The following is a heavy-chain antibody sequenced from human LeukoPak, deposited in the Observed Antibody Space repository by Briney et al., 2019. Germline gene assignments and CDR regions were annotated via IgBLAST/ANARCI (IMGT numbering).Heavy chain of an antibody. Sequence: PGGSLRLSCAASGFPFSGYGMHWVRQAPGKGLEWVAVVSYDDTRRLYGDSVKGRFTISRDNSKNTLYPEMSSLRAEDTAVYYCAKGEGGYYGSVSYFNYWGQGTLVTVSS. CDR3: AKGEGGYYGSVSYFNY. V-gene: IGHV3-30*18. CDR2: VSYDDTRR. J-gene: IGHJ4*02. CDR1: GFPFSGYG. D-gene: IGHD3-10*01.